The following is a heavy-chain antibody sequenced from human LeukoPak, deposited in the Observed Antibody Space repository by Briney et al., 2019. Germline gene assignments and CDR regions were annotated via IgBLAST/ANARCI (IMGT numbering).Heavy chain of an antibody. CDR1: GGSISSYY. J-gene: IGHJ4*02. V-gene: IGHV4-59*01. CDR3: ARGRRDGYNLRNFDY. D-gene: IGHD5-24*01. Sequence: PSETLSLTCTVSGGSISSYYWSWIRPPPGKGLEWIGYIYYSGSTNYNPSLKSRVTISVDTSKNQSSLKLSSVPPADTAVYYCARGRRDGYNLRNFDYWGQGTLVTVSS. CDR2: IYYSGST.